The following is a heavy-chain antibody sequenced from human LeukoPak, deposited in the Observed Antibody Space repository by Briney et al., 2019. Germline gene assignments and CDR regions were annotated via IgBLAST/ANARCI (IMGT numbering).Heavy chain of an antibody. J-gene: IGHJ5*02. Sequence: SETLSLTCTVSGGSISRYYWSWIRQPPGKGLEWIGYIYSSGSTNYNPSLKSRVTISVDTSKNQLSLKLSSVTAADTAVYFCAREPIPWSRSSSSGWFDPWGQGTLVTVSS. D-gene: IGHD6-6*01. V-gene: IGHV4-59*01. CDR1: GGSISRYY. CDR2: IYSSGST. CDR3: AREPIPWSRSSSSGWFDP.